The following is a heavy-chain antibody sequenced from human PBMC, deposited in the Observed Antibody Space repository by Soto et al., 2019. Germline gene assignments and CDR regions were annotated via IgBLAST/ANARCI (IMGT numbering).Heavy chain of an antibody. D-gene: IGHD2-15*01. J-gene: IGHJ4*02. CDR3: ARLSVRYCSGGSCSQLDY. V-gene: IGHV3-48*02. CDR1: GFTVSTYS. Sequence: EVQLVESGGGLVQPGGSVRLSCAASGFTVSTYSMNRVRQAPGKGLEWVSFISSSGGTIYYADSVKGRFTISRDNAKNSLYLQMNSLSDEDTAVYYCARLSVRYCSGGSCSQLDYWGQGTLVTVSS. CDR2: ISSSGGTI.